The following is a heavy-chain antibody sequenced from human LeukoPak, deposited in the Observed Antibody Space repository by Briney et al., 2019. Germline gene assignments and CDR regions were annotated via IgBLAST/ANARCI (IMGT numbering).Heavy chain of an antibody. J-gene: IGHJ3*02. Sequence: SGTLSLTCAVSGGSISSSNWWSWVRQPPGKGLEWIGEIYHSGSTNYNPSLKSRVTISVDKSKNQFSLKLSSVTAADAAVYYCARDQVGATRENAFDIWGQGTMVTVSS. CDR2: IYHSGST. CDR3: ARDQVGATRENAFDI. CDR1: GGSISSSNW. D-gene: IGHD1-26*01. V-gene: IGHV4-4*02.